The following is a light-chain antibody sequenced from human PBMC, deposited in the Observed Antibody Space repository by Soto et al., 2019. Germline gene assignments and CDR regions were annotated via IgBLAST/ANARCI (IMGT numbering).Light chain of an antibody. CDR2: LNSDGSH. J-gene: IGLJ3*02. Sequence: QTVVTQSPSASASLGASVKLTCTLSRGHSSYAIAWHQQQPEKGPRYLMNLNSDGSHTKGDGIPDRFSGSSSGAERYLTISSLQSEDEADYYCQTWGTGIRVFGGGTQLTVL. CDR1: RGHSSYA. CDR3: QTWGTGIRV. V-gene: IGLV4-69*01.